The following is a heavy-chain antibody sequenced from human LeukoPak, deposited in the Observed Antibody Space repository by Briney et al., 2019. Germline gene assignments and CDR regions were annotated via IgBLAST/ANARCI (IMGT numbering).Heavy chain of an antibody. CDR2: INPNSGGT. V-gene: IGHV1-2*02. CDR3: ASMIVVVDAFDI. D-gene: IGHD3-22*01. Sequence: ASVKVSCTASGYTFTGYYMHWVRQAPGQGLEWMGWINPNSGGTNYAQKFQGRVTMTRDTSISTAYMELSRLRSDDTAVYYCASMIVVVDAFDIWGQGTMVTVSS. J-gene: IGHJ3*02. CDR1: GYTFTGYY.